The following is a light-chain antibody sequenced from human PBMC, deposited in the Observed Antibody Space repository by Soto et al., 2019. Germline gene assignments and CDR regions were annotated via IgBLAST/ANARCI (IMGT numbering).Light chain of an antibody. CDR3: QQYNNWLSWT. V-gene: IGKV3-11*01. CDR1: QSVSSY. J-gene: IGKJ1*01. CDR2: DAS. Sequence: ELVLTQSPATLSLSPGDRATLSCRASQSVSSYLAWYQQKPGQAPRLLIYDASNRATGIPARFSGSGSGTEFTLTISSLQSEDFAVYYCQQYNNWLSWTCGQGTKVDIK.